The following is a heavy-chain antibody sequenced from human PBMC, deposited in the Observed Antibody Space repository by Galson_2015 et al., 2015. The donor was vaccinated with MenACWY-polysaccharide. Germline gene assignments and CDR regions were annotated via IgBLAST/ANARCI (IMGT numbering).Heavy chain of an antibody. CDR1: GGSVTSSSYY. D-gene: IGHD3-22*01. Sequence: SETLSLTCTVSGGSVTSSSYYWSWIRQSPGMGLEWIGSIHSSGTTFYNPSHKSRVTISGDASRMQFSLTLMSVTAADTATYFCARFLYYDSSAFYFDYWGQGALVTVSS. CDR3: ARFLYYDSSAFYFDY. CDR2: IHSSGTT. V-gene: IGHV4-39*01. J-gene: IGHJ4*02.